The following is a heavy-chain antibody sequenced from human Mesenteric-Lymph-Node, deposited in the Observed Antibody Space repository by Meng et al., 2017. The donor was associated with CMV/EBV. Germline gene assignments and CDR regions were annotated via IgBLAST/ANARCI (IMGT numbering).Heavy chain of an antibody. D-gene: IGHD3-3*01. V-gene: IGHV3-30*02. CDR3: ARDPGYEFWSDYGPDY. J-gene: IGHJ4*02. CDR2: ISYAGSIK. CDR1: GFTFFSTG. Sequence: GGSLRLSCAASGFTFFSTGMHWVRQAPGKGLEWVAFISYAGSIKYYADSVKGRFTISRDNAESTLFLQMDSLRAEDSALYYCARDPGYEFWSDYGPDYWGQGTLVTVSS.